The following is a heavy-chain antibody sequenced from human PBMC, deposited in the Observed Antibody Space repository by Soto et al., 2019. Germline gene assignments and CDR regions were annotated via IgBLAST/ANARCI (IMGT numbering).Heavy chain of an antibody. CDR3: AKGPYYYDSSGYYSFDY. CDR1: GFTFSSYG. V-gene: IGHV3-30*18. CDR2: ISYDGSNK. Sequence: GSLRLSGAASGFTFSSYGMHWVRQAPGKGLEWVAVISYDGSNKYYADSVKGRFTISRDNSKNTLYLQMNSLRAEDTAVYYCAKGPYYYDSSGYYSFDYWGQGTLVTVSS. J-gene: IGHJ4*02. D-gene: IGHD3-22*01.